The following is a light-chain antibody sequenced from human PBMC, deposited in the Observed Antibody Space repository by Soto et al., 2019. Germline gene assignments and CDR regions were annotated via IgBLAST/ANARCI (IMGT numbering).Light chain of an antibody. V-gene: IGLV2-18*02. Sequence: QSVLTQPPSVSGSPGQSVAISCTGTSSDIGAYNRVSWYQQPPGTAPKLMIYDVNNRPSGVPDRFSGSKSGNTASLTISWLQADDEADYYCSSFTSSNTSVFGTGTKHTVL. CDR1: SSDIGAYNR. CDR3: SSFTSSNTSV. CDR2: DVN. J-gene: IGLJ1*01.